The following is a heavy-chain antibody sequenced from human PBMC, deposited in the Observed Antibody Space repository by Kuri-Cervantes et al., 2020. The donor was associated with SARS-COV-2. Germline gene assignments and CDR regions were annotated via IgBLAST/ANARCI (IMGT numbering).Heavy chain of an antibody. CDR1: GYTLNNYG. Sequence: ASVKVSCKASGYTLNNYGINWVRQAPGQGLEWMGWISVYNGYTKFAQKFQGRVTMTTDTSTSTAYMELRSLKSDDTAVYYCARDVSPYCTSSSCFRGKWVDPWGQGTLVTVSS. V-gene: IGHV1-18*01. J-gene: IGHJ5*02. D-gene: IGHD2-2*01. CDR3: ARDVSPYCTSSSCFRGKWVDP. CDR2: ISVYNGYT.